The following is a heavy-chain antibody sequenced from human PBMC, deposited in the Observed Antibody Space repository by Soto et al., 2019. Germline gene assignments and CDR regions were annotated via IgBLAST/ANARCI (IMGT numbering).Heavy chain of an antibody. Sequence: QVQLQESGPGLVKPSETLSLTCTVSGGSISSYYWSWIRQPPGKGLEWIGYIYYSGSTNYNPSLKSPVTISVDTSKNQFSLKLSSVTAADTAVYYCARGSGYTNWFDPWGQGTLVTVSS. CDR2: IYYSGST. V-gene: IGHV4-59*01. J-gene: IGHJ5*02. D-gene: IGHD5-12*01. CDR1: GGSISSYY. CDR3: ARGSGYTNWFDP.